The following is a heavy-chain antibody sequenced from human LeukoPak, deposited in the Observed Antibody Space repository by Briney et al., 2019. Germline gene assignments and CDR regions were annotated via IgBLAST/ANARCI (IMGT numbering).Heavy chain of an antibody. J-gene: IGHJ6*02. CDR1: GYTFTSYD. V-gene: IGHV1-8*01. D-gene: IGHD1-26*01. CDR3: ARSYDSGSHYLYYYYYYGMGV. Sequence: ASVKVSCKASGYTFTSYDINWVRQATGQGLEWMGWMNPNSSNAGYAQKFQGRLTMTRNTSISTAYMELSSLRSEDTAVYYCARSYDSGSHYLYYYYYYGMGVWGQGTTVTVSS. CDR2: MNPNSSNA.